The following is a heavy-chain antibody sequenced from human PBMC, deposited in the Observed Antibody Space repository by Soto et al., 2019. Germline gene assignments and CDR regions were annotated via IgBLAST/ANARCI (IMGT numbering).Heavy chain of an antibody. V-gene: IGHV1-58*01. CDR1: GFTFTSSA. Sequence: SVKVSCKASGFTFTSSAVQWVRQARGQRLEWIGWIVVGSGNTNYAQKFQERVTITRDMSTSTAYMELSSLRSEDTAVYYCAAASYYDSSGYYPPSGDAFDIWG. D-gene: IGHD3-22*01. CDR3: AAASYYDSSGYYPPSGDAFDI. J-gene: IGHJ3*02. CDR2: IVVGSGNT.